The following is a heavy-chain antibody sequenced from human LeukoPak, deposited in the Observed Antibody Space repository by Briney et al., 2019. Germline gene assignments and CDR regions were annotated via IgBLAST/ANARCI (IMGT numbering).Heavy chain of an antibody. Sequence: GGSLRLSCAASGFTFSSYWMSWVRQAPGKGLEWVANIKQDGSEKYYVDSVKGRFTISRDNAKNSLYLQMNSLRAEDTAVYYCARESGSYWETDAFDIWSQGTMVTVSS. CDR1: GFTFSSYW. D-gene: IGHD1-26*01. CDR2: IKQDGSEK. CDR3: ARESGSYWETDAFDI. J-gene: IGHJ3*02. V-gene: IGHV3-7*01.